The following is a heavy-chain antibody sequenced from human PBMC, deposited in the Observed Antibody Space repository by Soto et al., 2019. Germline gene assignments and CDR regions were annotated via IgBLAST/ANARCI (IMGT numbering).Heavy chain of an antibody. CDR1: GGTFSSYA. Sequence: SVKVSCKASGGTFSSYAISWVRQAPGQGLEWMGGIIAIFGTANYAQKFQGRVTITADESTSTAYMELSSLRSEDTAVYYCATDPAAYYYDSSGYYSYWGQGTLVTVSS. V-gene: IGHV1-69*13. CDR2: IIAIFGTA. J-gene: IGHJ4*02. CDR3: ATDPAAYYYDSSGYYSY. D-gene: IGHD3-22*01.